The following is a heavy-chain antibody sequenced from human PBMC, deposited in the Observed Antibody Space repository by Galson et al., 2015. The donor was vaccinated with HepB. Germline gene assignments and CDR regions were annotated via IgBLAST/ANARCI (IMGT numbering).Heavy chain of an antibody. J-gene: IGHJ4*02. CDR2: IRYDGSNK. CDR3: AKDSQIVIDS. V-gene: IGHV3-30*02. CDR1: GFIFSNYG. Sequence: SLRLSCAASGFIFSNYGMHWVRQAPGKGLEWVAFIRYDGSNKFYADSVKGRFTISRDNSKNTLYLQMNSLRAEDTAVYYCAKDSQIVIDSWGQGTLVTVSS. D-gene: IGHD2-15*01.